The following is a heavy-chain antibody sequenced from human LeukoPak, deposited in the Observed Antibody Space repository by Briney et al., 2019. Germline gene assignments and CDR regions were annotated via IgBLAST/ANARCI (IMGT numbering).Heavy chain of an antibody. CDR2: INPNSGGT. Sequence: GASVKVSCKTSGYTFTGYYMHWVRQAPGQGLEWMGWINPNSGGTNYAQKFQGRVTMAGDTSISTAYMELSRLTSDDTAVYYCARSPYDSGSYVSAPWGQGTQVTVSS. CDR1: GYTFTGYY. D-gene: IGHD3-10*01. J-gene: IGHJ5*02. V-gene: IGHV1-2*02. CDR3: ARSPYDSGSYVSAP.